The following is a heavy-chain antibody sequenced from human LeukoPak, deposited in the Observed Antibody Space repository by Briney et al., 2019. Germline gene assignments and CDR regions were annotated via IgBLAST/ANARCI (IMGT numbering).Heavy chain of an antibody. CDR2: IYHSGST. V-gene: IGHV4-38-2*02. Sequence: SETLSLTCAVSGYSISSGYYWGWIRQPPGKGLEWIGSIYHSGSTYYNPSLKSRVTISVDTSKNQFSLKLSSVTAADTAVYYCARDIVVVVPAALYYYYYGMDVWGKGTTVTVSS. CDR3: ARDIVVVVPAALYYYYYGMDV. D-gene: IGHD2-2*01. CDR1: GYSISSGYY. J-gene: IGHJ6*04.